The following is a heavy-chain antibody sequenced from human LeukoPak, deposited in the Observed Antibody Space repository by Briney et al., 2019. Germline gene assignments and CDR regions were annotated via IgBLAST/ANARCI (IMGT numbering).Heavy chain of an antibody. CDR3: ARDQRSLFDV. CDR2: IYSGGNT. V-gene: IGHV4-39*07. Sequence: PSETLPLTCSVSDGPINSDTYYWGWIRQPPGKGLEWIASIYSGGNTFYNPSLKSRVTISIDTSKKQFSLKLTSVTAADTAVYYCARDQRSLFDVWGQGSLVTVSS. CDR1: DGPINSDTYY. D-gene: IGHD1-26*01. J-gene: IGHJ4*02.